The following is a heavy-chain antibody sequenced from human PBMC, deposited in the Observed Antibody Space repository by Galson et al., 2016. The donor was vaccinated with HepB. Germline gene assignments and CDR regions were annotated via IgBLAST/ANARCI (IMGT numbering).Heavy chain of an antibody. CDR2: VYYSGGT. D-gene: IGHD1-26*01. CDR1: GGSMMSYY. CDR3: ARGGGMEGVLDY. J-gene: IGHJ4*02. Sequence: SETLSLTCTVSGGSMMSYYWSWIRQPPGKGLEWIGYVYYSGGTNNNPSLNSRVTISVDTSKNQYYLRLTSVTAADTAVYYCARGGGMEGVLDYWGQGILVTVTS. V-gene: IGHV4-59*01.